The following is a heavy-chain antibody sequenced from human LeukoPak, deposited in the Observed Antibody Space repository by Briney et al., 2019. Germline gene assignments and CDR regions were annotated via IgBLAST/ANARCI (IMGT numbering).Heavy chain of an antibody. J-gene: IGHJ1*01. CDR1: GFTFSSFS. Sequence: PGGSLRLSCVASGFTFSSFSMNWVRQAPGKGLEWVSYISSSSSSIYYADSVKGRLTISRDNAKNSLYLQMNSLRAEDTAVYYCARDPSFQAYYYDSSGFSLWGQGTLVTVSS. D-gene: IGHD3-22*01. V-gene: IGHV3-48*01. CDR3: ARDPSFQAYYYDSSGFSL. CDR2: ISSSSSSI.